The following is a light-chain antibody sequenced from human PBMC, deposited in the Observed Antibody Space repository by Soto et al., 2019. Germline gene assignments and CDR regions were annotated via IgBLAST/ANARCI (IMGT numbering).Light chain of an antibody. CDR1: QGTSRY. J-gene: IGKJ5*01. CDR2: GAS. Sequence: ENVLTQSPGTLSLSPGERATLSCRASQGTSRYLSWYQQRPGQAPRLLIYGASSRATGIPDRFSGSGSGTDFTLTISRLEPEDFAVYYCQQSSTSPISFGQGTRLEIK. CDR3: QQSSTSPIS. V-gene: IGKV3-20*01.